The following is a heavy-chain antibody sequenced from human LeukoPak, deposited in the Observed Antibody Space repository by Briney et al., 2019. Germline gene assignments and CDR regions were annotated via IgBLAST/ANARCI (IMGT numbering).Heavy chain of an antibody. CDR1: GGTLSCYS. D-gene: IGHD6-19*01. CDR3: ARVGLAVADLYFDY. J-gene: IGHJ4*02. Sequence: SSVTVSCQASGGTLSCYSISLVRQAPGQGLEWMGGIIPSFGTANYAQKLQGRVMITADESTSTAYMELSSLRSEDTAVYYCARVGLAVADLYFDYWGQGTLVTVSS. V-gene: IGHV1-69*13. CDR2: IIPSFGTA.